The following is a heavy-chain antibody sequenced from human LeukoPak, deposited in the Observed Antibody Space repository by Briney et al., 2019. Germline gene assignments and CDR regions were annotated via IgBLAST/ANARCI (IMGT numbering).Heavy chain of an antibody. CDR2: ISGGGGST. J-gene: IGHJ5*02. D-gene: IGHD2-2*01. CDR3: AKGGYCSSTSCYVGWFDP. Sequence: GGSLRLSCAASGFTFSSYVMNWVRQAPGKGLEWVSVISGGGGSTYYADSVKGRFTISRDNSKNTLFLQMNSLRAEDTAVYYCAKGGYCSSTSCYVGWFDPWGQGTRFTVSS. V-gene: IGHV3-23*01. CDR1: GFTFSSYV.